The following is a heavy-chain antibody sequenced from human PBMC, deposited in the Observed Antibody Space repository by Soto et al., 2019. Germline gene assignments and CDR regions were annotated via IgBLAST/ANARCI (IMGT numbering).Heavy chain of an antibody. CDR3: ARVIRADSTSSNFYYYSGLDV. CDR1: GFTFSTYG. CDR2: ISNNGINK. J-gene: IGHJ6*02. Sequence: QVQLVESGGGVVQPGRSLRLSCAASGFTFSTYGMHWVRQAPGKGLEWLAVISNNGINKYYADSVKGRFTISRDNSKDTLFLQMNSLRGEDTAIYYCARVIRADSTSSNFYYYSGLDVWVQWTTVTVSS. V-gene: IGHV3-30*03. D-gene: IGHD6-6*01.